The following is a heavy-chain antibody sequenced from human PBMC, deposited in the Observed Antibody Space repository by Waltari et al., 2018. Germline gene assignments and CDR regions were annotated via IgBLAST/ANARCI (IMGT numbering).Heavy chain of an antibody. CDR1: GGTFSSYA. CDR2: IIPIFGTA. D-gene: IGHD2-15*01. Sequence: QVQLVQSGAEVKKPGSSVKVSCKASGGTFSSYAISWVRRAPGQGLEWMGGIIPIFGTANYAQKFQGRVTITTDESTSTADMELSSLRSEETAVYYCAREGLGYCSGGSCFRAGFDYWGQGTLVTVSS. CDR3: AREGLGYCSGGSCFRAGFDY. J-gene: IGHJ4*02. V-gene: IGHV1-69*05.